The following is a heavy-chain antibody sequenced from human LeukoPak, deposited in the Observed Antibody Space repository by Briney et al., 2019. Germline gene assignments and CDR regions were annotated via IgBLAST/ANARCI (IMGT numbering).Heavy chain of an antibody. CDR2: ISYDGSNK. V-gene: IGHV3-30*18. D-gene: IGHD5-24*01. J-gene: IGHJ4*02. CDR3: AKDGRDGYNCPSHYFDY. CDR1: GFTFSSYA. Sequence: GGSLRLSCTASGFTFSSYAMHWVRRAPGKGLEWVAVISYDGSNKYYADSVKGRFTISRDNSKNTLYLQMNSLRAEDAAVYYCAKDGRDGYNCPSHYFDYWGQGTLVTVSS.